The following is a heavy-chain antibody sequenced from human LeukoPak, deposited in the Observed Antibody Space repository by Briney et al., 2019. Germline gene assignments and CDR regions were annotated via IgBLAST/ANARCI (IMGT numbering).Heavy chain of an antibody. J-gene: IGHJ5*02. CDR2: IYPGDSDT. V-gene: IGHV5-51*01. CDR3: ARLVAAQQYNWLDP. Sequence: GESLKISCKTSGYNFTSYWIGWVRQMPGKGLEWMGIIYPGDSDTRYSPSFQGQVTISADKSISTAYLQWSSLKASDTAMYYCARLVAAQQYNWLDPWGQGTLVTVSS. CDR1: GYNFTSYW. D-gene: IGHD6-6*01.